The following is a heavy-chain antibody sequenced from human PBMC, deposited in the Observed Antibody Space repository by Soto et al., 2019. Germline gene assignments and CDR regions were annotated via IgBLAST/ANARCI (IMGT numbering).Heavy chain of an antibody. D-gene: IGHD2-21*01. Sequence: EIQLLESGGGLAQPGGSLRLSCVASGFSFSEYGMSWVRQTPQKTLEWVASISGNKMTTFYPDSVKGRIFISRDNSDTTRLWQMTSLREGATAIYYWAKRRLNTITTFSDWWGQGVQVSFSS. CDR2: ISGNKMTT. J-gene: IGHJ1*01. CDR1: GFSFSEYG. V-gene: IGHV3-23*01. CDR3: AKRRLNTITTFSDW.